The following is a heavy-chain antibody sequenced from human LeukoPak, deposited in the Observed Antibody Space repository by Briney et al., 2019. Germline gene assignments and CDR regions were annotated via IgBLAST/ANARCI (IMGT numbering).Heavy chain of an antibody. V-gene: IGHV3-23*01. CDR1: GFTLSSYA. CDR2: ISGSGGST. J-gene: IGHJ4*02. Sequence: GGSLRLSCAASGFTLSSYAMSWVRQAPGKGLEWVSGISGSGGSTYHADSVKGRFTISRDNSKNTLYLQMNSLRAEDTAVYYCAKRSAAYYFDYWGQGTLVTVSS. CDR3: AKRSAAYYFDY.